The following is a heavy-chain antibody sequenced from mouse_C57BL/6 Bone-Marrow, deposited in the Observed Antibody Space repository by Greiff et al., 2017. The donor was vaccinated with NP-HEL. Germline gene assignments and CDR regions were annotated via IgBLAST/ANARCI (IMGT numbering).Heavy chain of an antibody. CDR3: VSGPWFAY. CDR1: GYSFTGYY. J-gene: IGHJ3*01. V-gene: IGHV1-42*01. CDR2: INPSTGGT. Sequence: EVQLQQSGPELVKPGASVKISCKASGYSFTGYYMNWVKQSPEKSLEWIGEINPSTGGTTYNQKFKAKATLTVDKSSSTAYMQLKSLTSEDSAVYYCVSGPWFAYWGQGTLVTVSA.